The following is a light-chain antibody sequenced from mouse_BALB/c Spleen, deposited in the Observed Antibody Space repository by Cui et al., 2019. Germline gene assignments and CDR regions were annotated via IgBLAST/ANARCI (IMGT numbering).Light chain of an antibody. CDR1: SSVSY. V-gene: IGKV4-55*01. CDR3: QQWSSYT. Sequence: QIVLPHSPPIMSASPGEKVTMTCSASSSVSYMYWYQQKPGSSPRLLIYDTSNLASGVPVRFSGSGSGTSYSLTISRMEAEDAATYYCQQWSSYTFGAGTKLELK. J-gene: IGKJ5*01. CDR2: DTS.